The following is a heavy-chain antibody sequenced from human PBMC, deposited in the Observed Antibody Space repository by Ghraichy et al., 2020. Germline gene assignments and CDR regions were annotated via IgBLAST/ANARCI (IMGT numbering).Heavy chain of an antibody. CDR3: ARDGTGDDAFDI. CDR1: GYTFTGYY. J-gene: IGHJ3*02. CDR2: INPKSGGT. Sequence: ASVKVSCKASGYTFTGYYLFWVRQAPGQGLEWMGWINPKSGGTNYALKFQGRVTMTRDTSITTAYMELSGLTSGDTAVYYCARDGTGDDAFDIWGQGTMVTVS. D-gene: IGHD7-27*01. V-gene: IGHV1-2*02.